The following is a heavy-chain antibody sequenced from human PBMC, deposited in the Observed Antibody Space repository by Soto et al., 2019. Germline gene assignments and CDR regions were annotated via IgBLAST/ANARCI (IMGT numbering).Heavy chain of an antibody. CDR1: GYTFTSYG. Sequence: ASVKVSCKASGYTFTSYGISWVRQAPGQGLEWMGWISAYNGNTNYAQKLQGRVTMTTDTSTSTAYMELRSLRSEDTAVYYCARGGLSYGSGSYCYWGQGTLVTVSS. D-gene: IGHD3-10*01. CDR2: ISAYNGNT. V-gene: IGHV1-18*01. J-gene: IGHJ4*02. CDR3: ARGGLSYGSGSYCY.